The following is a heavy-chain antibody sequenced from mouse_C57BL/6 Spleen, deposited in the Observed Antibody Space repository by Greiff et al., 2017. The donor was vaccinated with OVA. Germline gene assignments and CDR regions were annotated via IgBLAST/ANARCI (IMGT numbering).Heavy chain of an antibody. CDR1: GFTFSDYY. J-gene: IGHJ1*03. CDR2: INYDGSST. CDR3: ARIYYDYDWYFDV. V-gene: IGHV5-16*01. D-gene: IGHD2-4*01. Sequence: EVKLVESEGGLVQPGSSMKLSCTASGFTFSDYYMAWVRPVPEKGLEWVANINYDGSSTYYLDSLKSRFIISRDNAKNILYLQMSSLKSEDTATYYCARIYYDYDWYFDVWGTGTTVTVSS.